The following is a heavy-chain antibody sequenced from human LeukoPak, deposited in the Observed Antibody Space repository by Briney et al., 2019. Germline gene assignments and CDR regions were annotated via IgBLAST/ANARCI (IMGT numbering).Heavy chain of an antibody. CDR3: ARDLLSAAAGQLDY. J-gene: IGHJ4*02. CDR1: GFTFSSFW. V-gene: IGHV3-7*01. Sequence: GGSLRLSCTASGFTFSSFWMSWVRQAPGKGLEWVANIKQDGSAKYYVDSVKGRFTISRDNAKNSLYLQMSSLGAEDTAVYFCARDLLSAAAGQLDYWGQGTLVTVSS. CDR2: IKQDGSAK. D-gene: IGHD6-13*01.